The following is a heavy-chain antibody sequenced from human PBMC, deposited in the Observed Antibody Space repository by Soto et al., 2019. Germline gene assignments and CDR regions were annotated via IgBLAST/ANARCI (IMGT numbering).Heavy chain of an antibody. CDR2: ISSSSGYI. Sequence: EVQLVESGGGLVKPGGSLRLSCAASGFTFSTYSMNWVRQAPGKGLEWVSSISSSSGYIYYAHSVKGRFTISRDEAKNSLPQQMNSLRGEDTDVYSCASVTAYSHGQGYRRNVGGQGTTVPVSS. CDR3: ASVTAYSHGQGYRRNV. V-gene: IGHV3-21*01. CDR1: GFTFSTYS. J-gene: IGHJ6*02. D-gene: IGHD5-18*01.